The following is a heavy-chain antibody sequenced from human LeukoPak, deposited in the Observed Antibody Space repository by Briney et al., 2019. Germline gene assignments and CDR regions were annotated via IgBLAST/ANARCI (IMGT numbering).Heavy chain of an antibody. CDR2: ISSSSSYI. J-gene: IGHJ4*02. CDR3: ASGSFSLTTVTLPRYFDY. V-gene: IGHV3-21*01. D-gene: IGHD4-17*01. CDR1: GFTFSSYS. Sequence: GGSLRLSCAASGFTFSSYSMNWVRQAPGKGLEWVSSISSSSSYIYYADSVKGRFTISRDNAKNSLYLQMNSLRAEDTAVYYCASGSFSLTTVTLPRYFDYWGQGTLVTVSS.